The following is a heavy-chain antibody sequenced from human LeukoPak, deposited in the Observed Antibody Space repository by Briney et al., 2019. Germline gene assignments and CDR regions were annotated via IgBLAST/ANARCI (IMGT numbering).Heavy chain of an antibody. CDR3: ARATRIAAAEYYFDY. V-gene: IGHV3-53*01. D-gene: IGHD6-13*01. Sequence: GGSLRLSCAASGFTFEDFSMHWVRQAPGKGLEWISVIYTGGSTYYADSVKGRFTISRDYSKNTLFLQMNSLRAEDTAVYYCARATRIAAAEYYFDYWGQGTLVTVSS. CDR2: IYTGGST. CDR1: GFTFEDFS. J-gene: IGHJ4*02.